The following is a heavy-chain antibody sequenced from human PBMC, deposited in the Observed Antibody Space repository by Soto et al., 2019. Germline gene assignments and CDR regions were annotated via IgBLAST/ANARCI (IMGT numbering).Heavy chain of an antibody. CDR1: GFTFSSYA. D-gene: IGHD6-13*01. Sequence: GGSLRLSCAASGFTFSSYAMSWVRQAPGKGLEWVSAISGSGGSTYYADSVKGRFTISRDNSKNTLYLQMNNLRAEDTAVYYCAKGLLIALAAAGSSYYFDYWGQGT. CDR3: AKGLLIALAAAGSSYYFDY. V-gene: IGHV3-23*01. CDR2: ISGSGGST. J-gene: IGHJ4*02.